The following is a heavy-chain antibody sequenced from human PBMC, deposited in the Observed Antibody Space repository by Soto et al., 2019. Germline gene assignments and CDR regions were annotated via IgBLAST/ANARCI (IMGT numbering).Heavy chain of an antibody. CDR1: GFTFSSYA. Sequence: GGSLRLSCVASGFTFSSYAMHWVRQAPGKGLEWVAVISYDGSNKYYADSVKGRFTISRDNSKNTLYLQMNSLRAEDTAVYYCAREINGEYSSSPGFDYWGQGTLVTVSS. D-gene: IGHD6-6*01. J-gene: IGHJ4*02. CDR3: AREINGEYSSSPGFDY. CDR2: ISYDGSNK. V-gene: IGHV3-30-3*01.